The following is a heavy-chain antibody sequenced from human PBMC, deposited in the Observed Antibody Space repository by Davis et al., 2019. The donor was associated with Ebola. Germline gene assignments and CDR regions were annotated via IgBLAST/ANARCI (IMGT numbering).Heavy chain of an antibody. V-gene: IGHV1-46*01. Sequence: ASVKVSCKASGYTFTSYYMHWVRQAPGQGLEWMGIINPSGGSTSYAQKFQGRVTMTRDTSTSTVYMELSSLRSEDAAVYYCARDDPYDYIWGSYAGSGMDVWGQGTTVTVSS. J-gene: IGHJ6*02. CDR2: INPSGGST. CDR3: ARDDPYDYIWGSYAGSGMDV. D-gene: IGHD3-16*01. CDR1: GYTFTSYY.